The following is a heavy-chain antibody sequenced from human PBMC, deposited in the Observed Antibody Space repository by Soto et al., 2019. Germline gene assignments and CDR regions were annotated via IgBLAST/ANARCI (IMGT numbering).Heavy chain of an antibody. CDR1: GYSFSDYF. J-gene: IGHJ6*02. CDR3: ARIKWGLNYYNGMDV. V-gene: IGHV1-2*02. Sequence: QVQLVQSGAEVKKSGASVKVSCKPSGYSFSDYFIQWVRQAPGQGLEWVAWINPKTAATNYAKKLHGRVSLTWDTSSTTAYMELTRLRPDDTAVYYCARIKWGLNYYNGMDVWGQGTTVIVSS. D-gene: IGHD1-26*01. CDR2: INPKTAAT.